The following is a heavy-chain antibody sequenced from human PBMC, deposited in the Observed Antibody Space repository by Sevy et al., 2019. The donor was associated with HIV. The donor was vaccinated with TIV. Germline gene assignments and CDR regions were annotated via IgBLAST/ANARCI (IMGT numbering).Heavy chain of an antibody. D-gene: IGHD4-17*01. V-gene: IGHV5-51*01. J-gene: IGHJ4*02. CDR1: EYSFSNYW. Sequence: GESLKISCKGFEYSFSNYWIGWVRQMPGKGLGWMGIIYPGDSDTRYSPSFQGQVTISAEKSISTAYLQWSSLKASDTAMYYCARQATVTTDFDYWGQGTLVTVSS. CDR3: ARQATVTTDFDY. CDR2: IYPGDSDT.